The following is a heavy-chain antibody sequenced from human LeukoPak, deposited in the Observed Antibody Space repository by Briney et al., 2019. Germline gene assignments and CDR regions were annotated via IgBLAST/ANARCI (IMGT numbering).Heavy chain of an antibody. D-gene: IGHD5-12*01. CDR2: IRNKASSYTT. V-gene: IGHV3-72*01. CDR1: GFTFSDHY. J-gene: IGHJ6*02. CDR3: TRAGYGHGLDV. Sequence: PGGSLRLSCVASGFTFSDHYMDWVRQAPGKGLEWVVRIRNKASSYTTQYAASVRGRFSISRDDSSLYLQMNSLKTEDTAVYFCTRAGYGHGLDVWGQGTTVTVSS.